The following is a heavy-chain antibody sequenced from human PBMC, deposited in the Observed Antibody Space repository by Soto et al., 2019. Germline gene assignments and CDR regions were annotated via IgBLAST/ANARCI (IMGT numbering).Heavy chain of an antibody. V-gene: IGHV3-23*01. Sequence: GGSLRLSCAASGFTFNNHAMNWVRQAPGKGLEWVSSFSGSGPTTYYADSVKGRFTISRDNSKKTLYLQMNSLRAEDTAVYYCVRFYYYGPPCGFDIWGQGTMVTASS. CDR2: FSGSGPTT. CDR3: VRFYYYGPPCGFDI. J-gene: IGHJ3*02. CDR1: GFTFNNHA. D-gene: IGHD3-10*01.